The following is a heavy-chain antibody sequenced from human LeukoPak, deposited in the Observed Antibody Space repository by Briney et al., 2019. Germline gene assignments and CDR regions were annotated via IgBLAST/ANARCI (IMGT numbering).Heavy chain of an antibody. V-gene: IGHV3-15*01. Sequence: GGSLRLSCAASGFIFDKAWMTWVRQAPGKGLEWVGRIKTKPDGATEDYAATVKGRFTISRDDSNNTLYLQMNSLKTEDTAMYYCTADYDFRSGYYSRYYMDVWGKGTTVTVSS. CDR2: IKTKPDGATE. J-gene: IGHJ6*03. CDR3: TADYDFRSGYYSRYYMDV. CDR1: GFIFDKAW. D-gene: IGHD3-3*01.